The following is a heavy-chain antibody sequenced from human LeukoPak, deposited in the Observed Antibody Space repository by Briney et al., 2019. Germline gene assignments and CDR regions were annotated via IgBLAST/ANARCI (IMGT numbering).Heavy chain of an antibody. D-gene: IGHD6-19*01. CDR2: ICHSGST. J-gene: IGHJ4*02. CDR1: GDSISSTNYY. Sequence: SETLSLTCTVSGDSISSTNYYWGWIRQPPGKGLEWIGSICHSGSTYYNPSLESRVTISVDASKNQFSLKLSSVTAADTAVYYCATSGWYLLPGVYWGQGTLVTVSS. CDR3: ATSGWYLLPGVY. V-gene: IGHV4-39*01.